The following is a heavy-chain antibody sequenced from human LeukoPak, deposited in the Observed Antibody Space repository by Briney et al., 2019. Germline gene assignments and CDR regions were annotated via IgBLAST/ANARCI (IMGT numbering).Heavy chain of an antibody. Sequence: SGGSLRLSCAASGFTVSSNYMSWVRQAPGKGLEWVSVIYSGGSTYYSDSVKGRFTISRDNSKNTLYLQMNSLRAEDTAVYYCARDWVYGSGSYYNQKSESPRAFDIWGQGTTVTVSS. CDR3: ARDWVYGSGSYYNQKSESPRAFDI. CDR1: GFTVSSNY. J-gene: IGHJ3*02. CDR2: IYSGGST. D-gene: IGHD3-10*01. V-gene: IGHV3-53*01.